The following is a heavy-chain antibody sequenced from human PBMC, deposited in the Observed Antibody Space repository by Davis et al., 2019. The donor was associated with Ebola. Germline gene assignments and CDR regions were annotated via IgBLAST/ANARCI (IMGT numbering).Heavy chain of an antibody. D-gene: IGHD1-26*01. J-gene: IGHJ3*02. CDR1: GFTVSSNY. Sequence: GESLKISCAASGFTVSSNYMSWVRQAPGKGLEWVSVIYSDGSTYYADSVKGRFTISRHNSKNTLYLQMNSLRAEDTAVYYCAKDRSRWDSRTDVFDMWGQGTMVTVSS. CDR3: AKDRSRWDSRTDVFDM. CDR2: IYSDGST. V-gene: IGHV3-53*01.